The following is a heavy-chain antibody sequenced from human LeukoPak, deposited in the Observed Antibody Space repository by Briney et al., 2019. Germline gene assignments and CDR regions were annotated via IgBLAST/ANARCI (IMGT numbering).Heavy chain of an antibody. J-gene: IGHJ3*02. Sequence: SETLSLTCAVYGGSFSGYYWSWIRQPPGKGLEWIGEINHSGSTNYNPSLKSRVTISVDTSKNQFSLKLSSVTAADTAVYYCARPTRMKAFDIWGQGTMVTVSS. V-gene: IGHV4-34*09. D-gene: IGHD2-8*01. CDR1: GGSFSGYY. CDR3: ARPTRMKAFDI. CDR2: INHSGST.